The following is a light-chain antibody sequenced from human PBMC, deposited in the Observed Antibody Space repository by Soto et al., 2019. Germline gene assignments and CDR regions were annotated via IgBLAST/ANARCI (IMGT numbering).Light chain of an antibody. V-gene: IGKV3D-20*02. CDR1: QMVSRTY. Sequence: VLTQSPGHLSLSPGDRATPSCGGSQMVSRTYIAWFQQKPGQAPRLLIYDASNRATGIPARFSGSGSGTDFTLTISSLEPEDFAVYYCQQRRNWPITFGQGTRLEIK. J-gene: IGKJ5*01. CDR2: DAS. CDR3: QQRRNWPIT.